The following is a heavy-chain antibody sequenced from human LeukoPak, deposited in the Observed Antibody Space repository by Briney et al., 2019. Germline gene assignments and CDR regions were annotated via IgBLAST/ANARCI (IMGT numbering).Heavy chain of an antibody. CDR3: ARSRPYYDSSGYYYGFDY. CDR2: INHSGST. Sequence: WETLSLICAVYGGSFSGYYWSWIRQPPGKGLEWIGEINHSGSTNYNPSLKSRVTISVDTSKNQFSLKLSSVTAADTAVYYCARSRPYYDSSGYYYGFDYWGQGTLVTVSS. CDR1: GGSFSGYY. J-gene: IGHJ4*02. D-gene: IGHD3-22*01. V-gene: IGHV4-34*01.